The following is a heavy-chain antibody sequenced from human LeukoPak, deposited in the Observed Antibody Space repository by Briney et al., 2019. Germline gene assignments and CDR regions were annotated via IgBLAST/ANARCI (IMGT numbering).Heavy chain of an antibody. Sequence: SETLSLTCAVYGGSFSGYYWSWIRQPPGKGLEWIGYIYYSGSTNYNPSLKSRVTISVDTSKNQFSLKLSSVTAADTAVYYCARDERGLDYWGQGTLVTVSS. CDR3: ARDERGLDY. CDR2: IYYSGST. V-gene: IGHV4-59*01. CDR1: GGSFSGYY. J-gene: IGHJ4*02.